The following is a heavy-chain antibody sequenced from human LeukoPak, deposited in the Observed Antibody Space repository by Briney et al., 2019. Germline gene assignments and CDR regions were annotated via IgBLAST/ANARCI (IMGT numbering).Heavy chain of an antibody. CDR1: GGSISSYY. Sequence: SETLSLTCTVSGGSISSYYWSWIRQPPGKGLEWIGYIYYSGSTNYNPSLKSRVTISVDTSKNQFSLKLSSVTVADTAVYYCARGRVPAAQFDPWGQGTLVTVSS. D-gene: IGHD2-2*01. V-gene: IGHV4-59*01. J-gene: IGHJ5*02. CDR3: ARGRVPAAQFDP. CDR2: IYYSGST.